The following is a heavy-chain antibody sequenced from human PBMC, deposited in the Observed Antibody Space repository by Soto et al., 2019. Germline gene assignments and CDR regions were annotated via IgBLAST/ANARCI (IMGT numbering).Heavy chain of an antibody. J-gene: IGHJ4*02. CDR3: ARGAWEPHHWCIDF. Sequence: QVQLVQSGAEVKKPGASVKVSCKASGYTFTSYDINWVRQATGQGLEWMGWRNPNRGNTGDAQKFQGSATRTRNPSLSTAYLELSILTSEATAVSYCARGAWEPHHWCIDFWGQGTLVTVSS. CDR1: GYTFTSYD. D-gene: IGHD1-26*01. CDR2: RNPNRGNT. V-gene: IGHV1-8*01.